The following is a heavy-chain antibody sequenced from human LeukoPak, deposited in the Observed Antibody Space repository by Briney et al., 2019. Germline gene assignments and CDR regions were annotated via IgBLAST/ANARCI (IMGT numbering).Heavy chain of an antibody. CDR2: ISAYNGNT. V-gene: IGHV1-18*01. J-gene: IGHJ4*02. Sequence: VASVKVSCKASGHTFTSYGISWVRQAPGQGLEWMGWISAYNGNTNYAQKLQGRVTMTTDTSTSTAYMELRSLRSDDTAVYYCARDGCGSTSCFFDYWGQGTLVTVSS. CDR1: GHTFTSYG. CDR3: ARDGCGSTSCFFDY. D-gene: IGHD2-2*01.